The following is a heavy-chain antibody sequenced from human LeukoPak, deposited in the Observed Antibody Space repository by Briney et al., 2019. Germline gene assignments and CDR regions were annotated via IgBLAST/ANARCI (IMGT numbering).Heavy chain of an antibody. J-gene: IGHJ4*02. CDR3: AKTLSYSSGWVY. D-gene: IGHD6-19*01. V-gene: IGHV3-23*01. Sequence: GGSLRLSCAASGLIFSNYAMTCVRQAPGKGLEWVTGISGSGGSTYYADSVKGRFIISRDNSKSTLYLQMNSLRAEDTAVYYCAKTLSYSSGWVYWGQGTLVTVSS. CDR2: ISGSGGST. CDR1: GLIFSNYA.